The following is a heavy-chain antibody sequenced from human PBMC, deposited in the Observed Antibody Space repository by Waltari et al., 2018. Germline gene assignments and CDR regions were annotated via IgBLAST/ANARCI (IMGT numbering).Heavy chain of an antibody. CDR1: GYTFTGYY. D-gene: IGHD3-10*01. V-gene: IGHV1-2*06. J-gene: IGHJ4*02. Sequence: QVQLVQSGAEVKKPGASVKVSCKASGYTFTGYYMHWVRKAPGQGLEWMGRINPNSGGTNYAQKFHGRVTMTRDTSIRTAYMELSRLRSDDTAVYYCTPGFRESGRFDYWGQGTLVTVSS. CDR3: TPGFRESGRFDY. CDR2: INPNSGGT.